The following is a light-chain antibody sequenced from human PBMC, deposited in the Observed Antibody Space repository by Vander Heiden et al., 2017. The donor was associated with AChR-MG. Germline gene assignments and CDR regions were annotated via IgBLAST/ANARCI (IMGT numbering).Light chain of an antibody. CDR1: QRITPT. Sequence: EIVITHSPATLSVSPGSRAPPSSSASQRITPTLARYQPNPGKARRLLIDGASTRATGVPARFSGRGSGTEFTLTISRLRAEDFAVYFCQQNINWPPLTFGGGTKVQIK. J-gene: IGKJ4*01. CDR3: QQNINWPPLT. CDR2: GAS. V-gene: IGKV3-15*01.